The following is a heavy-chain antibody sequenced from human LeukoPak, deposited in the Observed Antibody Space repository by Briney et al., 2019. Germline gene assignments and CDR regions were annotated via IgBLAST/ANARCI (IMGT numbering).Heavy chain of an antibody. D-gene: IGHD3-10*01. CDR3: ARGRPYGSGSYYISPYFDY. J-gene: IGHJ4*02. CDR1: GHTFTSYY. V-gene: IGHV1-46*01. Sequence: ASVKVSCKASGHTFTSYYMHWLRQAPGQGLEWMGIINPSGGSTSYAQKFQGRVTMTRDTSTSTVYMELSSLRSEDTAVYYCARGRPYGSGSYYISPYFDYWGQGTLVTVSS. CDR2: INPSGGST.